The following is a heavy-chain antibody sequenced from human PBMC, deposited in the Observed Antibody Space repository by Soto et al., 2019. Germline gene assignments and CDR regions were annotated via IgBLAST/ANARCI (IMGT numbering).Heavy chain of an antibody. CDR3: AKDLEARAVAGEFDP. CDR1: GFTFDDYA. Sequence: PGGSLRLSCAASGFTFDDYAVHWVRQAPGKGLEWVSGISWNSGSIGYADSVKGRFTISRDNAKNSLYLQMNSLRAEDTALYYCAKDLEARAVAGEFDPWGQGTLVTVSS. J-gene: IGHJ5*02. CDR2: ISWNSGSI. D-gene: IGHD6-19*01. V-gene: IGHV3-9*01.